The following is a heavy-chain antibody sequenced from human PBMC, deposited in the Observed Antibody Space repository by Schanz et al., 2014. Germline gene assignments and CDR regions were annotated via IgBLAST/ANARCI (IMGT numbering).Heavy chain of an antibody. Sequence: VQVVQSGGGLVQPGGSLRLSCASSGFSFTTYAMSWVRQAPGKGLEWVANIKQDESEKYYVDSVKGRFTISRDNAKNSLYLQMTSLRAEDTAVYYCARDHTTESYYSAGPPIDYWGQGTLLTVSS. V-gene: IGHV3-7*04. D-gene: IGHD1-26*01. CDR3: ARDHTTESYYSAGPPIDY. CDR1: GFSFTTYA. J-gene: IGHJ4*02. CDR2: IKQDESEK.